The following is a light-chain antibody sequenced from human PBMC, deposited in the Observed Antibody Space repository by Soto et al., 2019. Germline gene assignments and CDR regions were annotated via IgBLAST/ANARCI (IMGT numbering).Light chain of an antibody. V-gene: IGLV3-25*02. CDR3: QSADSSGTYVV. Sequence: SYELTQPPSVSVSPGQTARITCSGDALPKQYAYWYQQKPGQAPVLVIYKDSERPSGIPERFSGSSSGTKVTLTTSGVQAEDEADYYCQSADSSGTYVVFGGGTKVTVL. CDR1: ALPKQY. J-gene: IGLJ2*01. CDR2: KDS.